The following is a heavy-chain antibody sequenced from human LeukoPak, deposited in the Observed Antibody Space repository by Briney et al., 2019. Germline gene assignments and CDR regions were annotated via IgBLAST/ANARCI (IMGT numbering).Heavy chain of an antibody. CDR2: IYHSGST. CDR3: AAGYSGFY. V-gene: IGHV4-30-2*01. CDR1: GGSISSGGYS. J-gene: IGHJ4*02. D-gene: IGHD5-12*01. Sequence: SETLSLTCAVSGGSISSGGYSWSWIQQPPGKGLEWIGYIYHSGSTYYNPSLKSRVTISVDRSKNQFSLKLSSVTAADTAVYYCAAGYSGFYWGQGTLVTVSS.